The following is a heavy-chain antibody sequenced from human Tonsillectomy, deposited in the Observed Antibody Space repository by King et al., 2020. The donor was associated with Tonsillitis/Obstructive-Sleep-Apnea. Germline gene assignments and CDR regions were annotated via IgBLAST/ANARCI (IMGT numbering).Heavy chain of an antibody. D-gene: IGHD3/OR15-3a*01. J-gene: IGHJ4*02. V-gene: IGHV4-34*01. Sequence: VQLQQWGAGLLKPSETLSLTCGVSGGSFSGYYWSWIRQTPGKGLEWIGEIDHSGSTNNNPSLKSRVSIIIDASKNQFSLNLNSVTAADTAVYYCARGSVEQDWAFDYRGQGTLVIVSS. CDR3: ARGSVEQDWAFDY. CDR2: IDHSGST. CDR1: GGSFSGYY.